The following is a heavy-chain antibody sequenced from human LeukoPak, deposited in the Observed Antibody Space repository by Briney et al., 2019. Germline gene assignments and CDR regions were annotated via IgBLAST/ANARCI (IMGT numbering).Heavy chain of an antibody. CDR3: ARDLGLGYCSGGSCYQAFDT. CDR2: IYTSGST. D-gene: IGHD2-15*01. J-gene: IGHJ3*02. V-gene: IGHV4-4*07. Sequence: SETLSLTCTVSGGSISSYYWSWIRQPAGKGLEWIGRIYTSGSTNYNPSLKSRVTMSVDTSKNQFSLKLSSVTAADTAVYYCARDLGLGYCSGGSCYQAFDTWGQGTMVTVSS. CDR1: GGSISSYY.